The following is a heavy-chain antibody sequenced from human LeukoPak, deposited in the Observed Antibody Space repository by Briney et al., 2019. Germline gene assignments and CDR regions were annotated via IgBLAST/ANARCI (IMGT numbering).Heavy chain of an antibody. J-gene: IGHJ3*02. CDR3: ARPAGVESDAFDI. Sequence: ASVKVSCKASGYTFTGYYMHWVRQAPGQGLEWMGRIIPIFGTANYAQKFQGRVTMTRDTSTSTVYMELSSLRSEDTAVYYCARPAGVESDAFDIWGQGTMVTVSS. CDR1: GYTFTGYY. CDR2: IIPIFGTA. V-gene: IGHV1-46*01. D-gene: IGHD3-3*01.